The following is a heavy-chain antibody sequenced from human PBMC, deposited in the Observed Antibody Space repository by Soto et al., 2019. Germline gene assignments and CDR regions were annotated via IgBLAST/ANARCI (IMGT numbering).Heavy chain of an antibody. CDR2: INQDGSVK. V-gene: IGHV3-7*01. Sequence: EVQLVDSGGDLVQPGGSLRLSCAASGFTFSHYWMTWVRQAPGKGLEWVANINQDGSVKTYLDSMKGRLTISRDNAQDSLYLQMDSLRAEDTAVYYCGRDPGYGAHDYWGQGTLVTVSA. CDR3: GRDPGYGAHDY. CDR1: GFTFSHYW. J-gene: IGHJ4*02. D-gene: IGHD4-17*01.